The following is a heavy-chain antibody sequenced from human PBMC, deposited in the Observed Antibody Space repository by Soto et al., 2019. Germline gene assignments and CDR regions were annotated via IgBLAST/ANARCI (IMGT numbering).Heavy chain of an antibody. D-gene: IGHD5-18*01. J-gene: IGHJ6*02. V-gene: IGHV3-48*02. Sequence: EVQLGESGGGLVQPGRSLRLSCAASGFTFSSYSMNWVRQAPGKGLEWVSYISSSSSTIYYADSVKGRFTISRDNAKNSLYLQMNSLRDEDTAVYYCARDLDTAMASWVKKYGMDVWGQGTTVTVSS. CDR2: ISSSSSTI. CDR3: ARDLDTAMASWVKKYGMDV. CDR1: GFTFSSYS.